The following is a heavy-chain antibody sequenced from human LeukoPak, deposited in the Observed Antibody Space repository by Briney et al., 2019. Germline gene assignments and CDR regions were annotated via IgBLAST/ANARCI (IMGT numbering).Heavy chain of an antibody. D-gene: IGHD3-22*01. Sequence: SETLSLTCAVYGGSFSGYNWSWVRQPPGKGLEWIGEINHSGTTNSNPSLKSRVTLSVDTSKNQFSLKLSSLTAADTAVYYCARGGNYYDTEYYFDYWGQGTLVTVSS. CDR2: INHSGTT. J-gene: IGHJ4*02. V-gene: IGHV4-34*01. CDR1: GGSFSGYN. CDR3: ARGGNYYDTEYYFDY.